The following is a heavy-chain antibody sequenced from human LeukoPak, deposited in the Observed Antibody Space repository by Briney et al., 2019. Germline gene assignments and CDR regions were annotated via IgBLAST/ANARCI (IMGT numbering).Heavy chain of an antibody. D-gene: IGHD6-19*01. J-gene: IGHJ3*02. V-gene: IGHV3-48*03. Sequence: QTGGSLRLSCAASGFTFSSYEMNWVRQAPGKGLEWVSYISSSGSTIYYADSVKGRFTISRDNAKNSLYLQMNSLRAEDTALYYCARREQWLVRYAFDIWGQGTMVTVSS. CDR1: GFTFSSYE. CDR2: ISSSGSTI. CDR3: ARREQWLVRYAFDI.